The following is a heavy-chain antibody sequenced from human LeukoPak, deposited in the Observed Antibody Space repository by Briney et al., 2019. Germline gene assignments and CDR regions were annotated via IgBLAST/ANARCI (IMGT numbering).Heavy chain of an antibody. CDR3: AKVAGIQLLKYYFDY. V-gene: IGHV3-23*01. D-gene: IGHD5-18*01. J-gene: IGHJ4*02. CDR1: GFTFSSYA. CDR2: ISGSGGST. Sequence: PGGSLRLSCAAPGFTFSSYAMSWVRQAPGKGLEWVSAISGSGGSTYYADSVKGRFTISRDNSKNTLYLQMNSLRAEDTAVYYCAKVAGIQLLKYYFDYWGQGTLVTVSS.